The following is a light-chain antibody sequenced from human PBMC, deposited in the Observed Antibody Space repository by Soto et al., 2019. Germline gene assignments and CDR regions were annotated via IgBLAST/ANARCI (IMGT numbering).Light chain of an antibody. CDR3: QQSYTSSWS. J-gene: IGKJ1*01. Sequence: DIQLTQSPSSLSASVGDRVTITCRASQNIDDFLFWYQQKPGRAPRLLIYAATSLQSGVPSRFSGSGSGTDSTLTVSSLQPEDFATYYCQQSYTSSWSFGQGTKVEI. CDR1: QNIDDF. V-gene: IGKV1-39*01. CDR2: AAT.